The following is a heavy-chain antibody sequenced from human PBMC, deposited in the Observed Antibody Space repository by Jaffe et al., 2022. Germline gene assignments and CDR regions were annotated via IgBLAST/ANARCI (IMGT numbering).Heavy chain of an antibody. V-gene: IGHV3-30*02. Sequence: QVQLVESGGGVVQPGGSLRLSCAASGFTFSTYGMYWVRQGPGKGLEWVAFIRYDGSNKYYVDSVKGRFTISRDNSENTLYLQMNSLRAEDTAVYYCAKDVRICSGGSCYSTHMDVWGKGTTVTVSS. CDR3: AKDVRICSGGSCYSTHMDV. CDR2: IRYDGSNK. D-gene: IGHD2-15*01. J-gene: IGHJ6*03. CDR1: GFTFSTYG.